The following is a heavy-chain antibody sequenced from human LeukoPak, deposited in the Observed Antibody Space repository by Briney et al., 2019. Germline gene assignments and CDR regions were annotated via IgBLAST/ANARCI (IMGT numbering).Heavy chain of an antibody. D-gene: IGHD2-21*01. Sequence: ASVKVSCKASGYTFTGYYMHWVRQAPGQGLEWMGWINPNSGGTNYAQKFQGRVTMTRDTSISTAYMELSRLRSDDTAVYYCARDPYSHYYYYMDVWGKGTTVTVSS. CDR1: GYTFTGYY. J-gene: IGHJ6*03. CDR3: ARDPYSHYYYYMDV. CDR2: INPNSGGT. V-gene: IGHV1-2*02.